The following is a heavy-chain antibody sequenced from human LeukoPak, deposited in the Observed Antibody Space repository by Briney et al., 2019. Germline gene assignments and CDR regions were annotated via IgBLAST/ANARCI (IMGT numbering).Heavy chain of an antibody. Sequence: ASVKVSCKASGYTFTSYGISWVRQAPGQGLEWMGWISAYNGNTNYAQKLQGRVTMATDTSTSTAYMELRSLRSDETAVYYCARSRVNQQVWNQRGNWFDPWGQGTLVTVSS. CDR3: ARSRVNQQVWNQRGNWFDP. V-gene: IGHV1-18*01. CDR1: GYTFTSYG. CDR2: ISAYNGNT. D-gene: IGHD1-1*01. J-gene: IGHJ5*02.